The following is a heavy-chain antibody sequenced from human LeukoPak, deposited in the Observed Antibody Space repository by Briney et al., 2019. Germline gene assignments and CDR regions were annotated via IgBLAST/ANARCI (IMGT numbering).Heavy chain of an antibody. CDR2: IYYSGST. V-gene: IGHV4-31*03. Sequence: KSSQTLSLTCTVSGGSISSGGYYWSWIRQHPGKGLECIGYIYYSGSTYYNPSLKSRVTISVDTSKNQFSLKLSSVTAADTAVYYCARGYSSSWYGDWGQGTLVTVSS. D-gene: IGHD6-13*01. J-gene: IGHJ4*02. CDR3: ARGYSSSWYGD. CDR1: GGSISSGGYY.